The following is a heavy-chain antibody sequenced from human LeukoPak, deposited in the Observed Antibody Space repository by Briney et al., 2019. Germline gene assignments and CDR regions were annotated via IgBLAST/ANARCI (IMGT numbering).Heavy chain of an antibody. J-gene: IGHJ6*02. CDR2: MNPHSGGT. D-gene: IGHD2-2*01. CDR1: GYTLTAYY. Sequence: ASLKVSCKASGYTLTAYYIHWVRQAPGQGLAWMGWMNPHSGGTNYAQNFRARVTMTTDTSINTAYLELTGLTSDDTALYYCARAQRTVSGLDVWGQGTTVTVSS. V-gene: IGHV1-2*02. CDR3: ARAQRTVSGLDV.